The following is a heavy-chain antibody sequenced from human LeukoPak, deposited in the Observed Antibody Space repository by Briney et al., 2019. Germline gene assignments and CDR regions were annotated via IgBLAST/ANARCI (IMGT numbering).Heavy chain of an antibody. CDR1: GGTFSSYA. CDR3: ARDSNGYSSGWSDYYYGMDV. J-gene: IGHJ6*02. CDR2: IIPILGIA. D-gene: IGHD6-19*01. Sequence: SVKVSCKASGGTFSSYAISWVRQAPGQGLEWMGRIIPILGIATYAQKFQGRVAITADKSTSTAYMELSSLRSEDTAVYYCARDSNGYSSGWSDYYYGMDVWGQGATFSVSS. V-gene: IGHV1-69*04.